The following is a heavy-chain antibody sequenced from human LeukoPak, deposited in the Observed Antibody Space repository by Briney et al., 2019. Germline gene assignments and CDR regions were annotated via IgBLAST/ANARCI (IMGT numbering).Heavy chain of an antibody. CDR1: GFTFSSFN. Sequence: PGGPLRLSCAASGFTFSSFNMNWLPQAPGKDPAWVANKSYDGSNKYYADSVKGRFTISRDNSKNTLYLQMNSLGAEDTAVYYCAKNKLLQLEYYFDFWGQGTLVTVSS. CDR2: KSYDGSNK. J-gene: IGHJ4*02. V-gene: IGHV3-30*18. D-gene: IGHD1-1*01. CDR3: AKNKLLQLEYYFDF.